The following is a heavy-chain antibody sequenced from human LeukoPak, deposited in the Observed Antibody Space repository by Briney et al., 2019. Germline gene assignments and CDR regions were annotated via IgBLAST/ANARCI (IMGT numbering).Heavy chain of an antibody. CDR3: ARHGAPDYDILTGYYTAPFDI. J-gene: IGHJ3*02. D-gene: IGHD3-9*01. CDR1: DGSISSYY. Sequence: SETLSLACTVSDGSISSYYWSWIRQPPGKGLEWIGYIYYSGSTNYNPSLKSRVTISVDTSKNQFSLKLSSVTAADTAVYYCARHGAPDYDILTGYYTAPFDIWGQGTMVTVSS. CDR2: IYYSGST. V-gene: IGHV4-59*08.